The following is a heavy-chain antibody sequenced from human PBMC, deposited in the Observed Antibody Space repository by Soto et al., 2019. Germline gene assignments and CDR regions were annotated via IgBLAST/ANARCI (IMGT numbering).Heavy chain of an antibody. J-gene: IGHJ5*02. Sequence: SVKVSCKASGGTFSSYTISWVRQAPGQGLEWMGRIIPILGIANYAQKFQGRVTITADKSTSTAYMELSSLRSEDTAVYYCARAGVYCGGDCYYWFDPWGQGTLVTVS. CDR3: ARAGVYCGGDCYYWFDP. D-gene: IGHD2-21*02. CDR1: GGTFSSYT. CDR2: IIPILGIA. V-gene: IGHV1-69*02.